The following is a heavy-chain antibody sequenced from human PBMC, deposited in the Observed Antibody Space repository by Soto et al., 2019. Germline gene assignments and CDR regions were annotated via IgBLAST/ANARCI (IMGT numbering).Heavy chain of an antibody. D-gene: IGHD5-18*01. Sequence: SETLSLTCSVSGGSVISNDHYWGWIRQPPGQGLEWVGIVFHSGSSSYNPSLKSRLTISVDTSKNQFSLKLSSVTAADTAVYYCARRLDTAMVTSNYYYGMDVWGQGTTVTVSS. CDR3: ARRLDTAMVTSNYYYGMDV. CDR2: VFHSGSS. J-gene: IGHJ6*02. CDR1: GGSVISNDHY. V-gene: IGHV4-39*01.